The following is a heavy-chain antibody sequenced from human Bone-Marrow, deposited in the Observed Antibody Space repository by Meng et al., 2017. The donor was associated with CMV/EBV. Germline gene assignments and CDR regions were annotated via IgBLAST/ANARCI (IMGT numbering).Heavy chain of an antibody. CDR1: GFFFSSYW. CDR3: TRVCWERQTGLDY. J-gene: IGHJ4*02. CDR2: INQDGSEE. D-gene: IGHD1-1*01. Sequence: ETLSLTCAASGFFFSSYWMSWVRQAPGKGLEWVANINQDGSEEYYVDSVKGRFTISRDNAKNSLYLQMNSLKTEDTAVYYCTRVCWERQTGLDYWGQGTLVTVSS. V-gene: IGHV3-7*03.